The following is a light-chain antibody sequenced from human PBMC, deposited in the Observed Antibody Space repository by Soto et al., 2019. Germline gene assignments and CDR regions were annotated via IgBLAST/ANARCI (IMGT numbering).Light chain of an antibody. V-gene: IGKV1-39*01. J-gene: IGKJ4*01. Sequence: DIQMTQSPTSLSSSLLDIVTITCRASQSISSYLNWYQQKPGKAPKLLIYAASSLQSGVPSRFSGSGSGTDFTLTISSLQTEDFATYYCQQSYSTLTFGGGTKVDIK. CDR2: AAS. CDR3: QQSYSTLT. CDR1: QSISSY.